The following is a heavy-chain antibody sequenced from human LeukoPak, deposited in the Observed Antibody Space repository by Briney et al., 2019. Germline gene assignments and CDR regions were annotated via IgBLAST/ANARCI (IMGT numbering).Heavy chain of an antibody. Sequence: GGSLRLSCAASGFTFSSYAMHWVRRAPGKGLEWVAVISYDGSNKYYADSVKGRFTISRDNSKNTLYLQMNSLRAEDTAVYYCAREVGIVRGAFDIWGQGTTVTVSS. V-gene: IGHV3-30-3*01. CDR3: AREVGIVRGAFDI. D-gene: IGHD5-12*01. CDR2: ISYDGSNK. CDR1: GFTFSSYA. J-gene: IGHJ3*02.